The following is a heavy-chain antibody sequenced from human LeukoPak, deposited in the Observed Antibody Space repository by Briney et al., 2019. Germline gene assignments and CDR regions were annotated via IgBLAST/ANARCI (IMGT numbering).Heavy chain of an antibody. CDR2: INHSGST. Sequence: PSETLSLTCAVYGGSFSGYYWSWIRQPPGKGLEWIGEINHSGSTNYNPSLKSRVTISVDTSKNQFSLKLSSVTAADTAVYYCARAGPYCSSTSCYPPWFDPWGQGTLVTVSS. J-gene: IGHJ5*02. CDR3: ARAGPYCSSTSCYPPWFDP. V-gene: IGHV4-34*01. D-gene: IGHD2-2*01. CDR1: GGSFSGYY.